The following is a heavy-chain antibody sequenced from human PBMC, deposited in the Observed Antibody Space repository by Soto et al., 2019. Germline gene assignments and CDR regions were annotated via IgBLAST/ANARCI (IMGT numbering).Heavy chain of an antibody. Sequence: SETLSLTCTVSGGSISSGGYYWSWIRQHPGKGLEWIGYIYYSGSTYYNPSLKSRVTISVDTSKNQFSLKLSSVTAADTAVYYCARRSGSYYGSYDYWGQGTLVTVSS. V-gene: IGHV4-31*03. CDR3: ARRSGSYYGSYDY. CDR1: GGSISSGGYY. D-gene: IGHD1-26*01. J-gene: IGHJ4*02. CDR2: IYYSGST.